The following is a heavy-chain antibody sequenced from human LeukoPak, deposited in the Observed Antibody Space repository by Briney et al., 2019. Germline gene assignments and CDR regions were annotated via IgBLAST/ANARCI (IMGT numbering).Heavy chain of an antibody. CDR1: GGSLSSYY. D-gene: IGHD3-3*01. V-gene: IGHV4-59*01. CDR2: IYYSGST. CDR3: ARGGLRFLEKFDY. J-gene: IGHJ4*02. Sequence: SETLSLTCTVSGGSLSSYYWSWIRQPPGKGLEWIGYIYYSGSTNYNPSLKSRVTISVDTSKNQFSLKLSSVTAADTAVYYCARGGLRFLEKFDYWGQGTLVTVSS.